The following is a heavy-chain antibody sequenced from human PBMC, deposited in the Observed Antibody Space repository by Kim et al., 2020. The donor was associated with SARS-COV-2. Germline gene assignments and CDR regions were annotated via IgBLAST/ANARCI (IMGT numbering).Heavy chain of an antibody. D-gene: IGHD3-3*01. CDR1: GYTFTSYD. V-gene: IGHV1-8*01. J-gene: IGHJ6*02. CDR2: MNPNSGNT. Sequence: ASVKVSCKASGYTFTSYDINWVRQATGQGLEWMGWMNPNSGNTGYAQKFQGRVTMTRNTSISTAYMELSSLRSEDTAVYYCARGPPTYYDFWSGYHLYYYYYYGMDIWGQGTTVTVSS. CDR3: ARGPPTYYDFWSGYHLYYYYYYGMDI.